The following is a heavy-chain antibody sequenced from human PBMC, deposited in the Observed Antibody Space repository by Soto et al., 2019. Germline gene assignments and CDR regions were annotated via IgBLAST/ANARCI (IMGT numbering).Heavy chain of an antibody. J-gene: IGHJ4*02. CDR3: ARGLVLLWFGELLGPIDY. Sequence: QVQLVESGGGVVQPGRSLRLSCAASGFTFSSYAMHWVRQAPGKGLEWVAVISYDGSNKYYADSVKGRFTISRDNSKNTLYLKMNSLRAEDTAVYYCARGLVLLWFGELLGPIDYWGQGTLVTVSS. V-gene: IGHV3-30-3*01. D-gene: IGHD3-10*01. CDR2: ISYDGSNK. CDR1: GFTFSSYA.